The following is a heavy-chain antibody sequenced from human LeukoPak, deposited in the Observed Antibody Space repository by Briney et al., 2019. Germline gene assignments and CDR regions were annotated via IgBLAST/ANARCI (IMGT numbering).Heavy chain of an antibody. CDR2: IYYSGTT. CDR3: ARVDSSNWYEYRGYFDY. J-gene: IGHJ4*02. D-gene: IGHD6-13*01. CDR1: GGSISNYY. Sequence: PSETLSLTCTVSGGSISNYYWNWIRQPPGKGLEWIGYIYYSGTTNYNPSLKSRVSMSVDTSKNQFSLKLSSVTAADTAVYYCARVDSSNWYEYRGYFDYWGQGTLVTVSS. V-gene: IGHV4-59*01.